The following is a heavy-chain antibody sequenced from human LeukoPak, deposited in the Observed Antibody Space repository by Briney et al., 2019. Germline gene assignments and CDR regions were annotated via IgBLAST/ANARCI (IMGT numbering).Heavy chain of an antibody. D-gene: IGHD5-18*01. CDR2: IYHSGST. CDR1: GDSVSSTNSY. J-gene: IGHJ3*02. Sequence: SSETLSLTCTVSGDSVSSTNSYWVWIRQPPGKGLEWIGYIYHSGSTYYNPSLKSRVTISVDRSKNQFSLKLSSVTAADTAVYYCARTAMVWDDHAFDIWGQGTMVTVSS. V-gene: IGHV4-30-2*01. CDR3: ARTAMVWDDHAFDI.